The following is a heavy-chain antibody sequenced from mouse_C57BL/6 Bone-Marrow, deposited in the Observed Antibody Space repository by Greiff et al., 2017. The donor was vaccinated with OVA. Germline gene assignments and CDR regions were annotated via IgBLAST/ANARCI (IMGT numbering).Heavy chain of an antibody. CDR2: IYHGGGDT. CDR3: ARGYF. Sequence: VKLVESGAELVKPGASVEISCKASGYAFSSYWMNWVKQRPGKGLEWIGQIYHGGGDTNYNGKFKGKSTLTADKSPSTAYMQLSSLTSAASAVYFCARGYFWGQGTTLTVSA. V-gene: IGHV1-80*01. CDR1: GYAFSSYW. J-gene: IGHJ2*01.